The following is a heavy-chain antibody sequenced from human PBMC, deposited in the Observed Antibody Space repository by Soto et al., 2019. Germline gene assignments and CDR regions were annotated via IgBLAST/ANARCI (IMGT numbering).Heavy chain of an antibody. CDR3: AKAHLCGGDCYSWFDP. CDR1: GGTFSSYA. V-gene: IGHV1-69*13. Sequence: SVKVSCKASGGTFSSYAISWVRQAPGQGLEWMGGIIPIFGTANYAQKFQGRVTITADESTSTAYMELSSLRSEDTAVYYCAKAHLCGGDCYSWFDPWGQGTMVTVSS. J-gene: IGHJ5*02. CDR2: IIPIFGTA. D-gene: IGHD2-21*02.